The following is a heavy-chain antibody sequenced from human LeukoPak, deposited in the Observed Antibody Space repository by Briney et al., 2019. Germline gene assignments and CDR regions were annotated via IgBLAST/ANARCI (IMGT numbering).Heavy chain of an antibody. J-gene: IGHJ6*02. CDR1: GGTFSSYA. CDR3: ARRGYYYYYGMDV. V-gene: IGHV1-69*13. Sequence: SVKVSCKASGGTFSSYAISWVRQAPGQGLEWMGEIIPIFGTANYAQKFQGRVTITADESTSTAYMELSSLRSEDTAVYYCARRGYYYYYGMDVWGQGTTVTVSS. D-gene: IGHD3-10*01. CDR2: IIPIFGTA.